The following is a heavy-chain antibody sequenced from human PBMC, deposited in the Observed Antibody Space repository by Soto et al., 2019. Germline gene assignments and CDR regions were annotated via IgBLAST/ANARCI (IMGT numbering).Heavy chain of an antibody. V-gene: IGHV1-18*01. Sequence: ASVKVSCKASGYTFTSYGISWVRQAPGQGLEWMGWISAYNGNTNYAQKLQGRVTMTTDTSTSTAYMELRSLRSDDTAVYYCARSGDYCSSTSCPSNYYYYYGMDVWGQGTTVTVSS. D-gene: IGHD2-2*01. J-gene: IGHJ6*02. CDR2: ISAYNGNT. CDR1: GYTFTSYG. CDR3: ARSGDYCSSTSCPSNYYYYYGMDV.